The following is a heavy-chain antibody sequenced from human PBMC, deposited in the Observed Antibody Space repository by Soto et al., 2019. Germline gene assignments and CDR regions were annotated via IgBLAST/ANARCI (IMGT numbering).Heavy chain of an antibody. D-gene: IGHD2-21*02. V-gene: IGHV3-23*01. CDR2: ISGGGDST. J-gene: IGHJ3*02. CDR3: AKVLFCGGNSGDAFDI. Sequence: EVQLLESGGGLVQPGGSLRLSCAASGFTFSSYAMSWVRQAPGKGLEWVSGISGGGDSTYYADSVKGRITISRDNSKNTMYLQMNSLRAEDTAVYYCAKVLFCGGNSGDAFDIWGQGKMVTVSS. CDR1: GFTFSSYA.